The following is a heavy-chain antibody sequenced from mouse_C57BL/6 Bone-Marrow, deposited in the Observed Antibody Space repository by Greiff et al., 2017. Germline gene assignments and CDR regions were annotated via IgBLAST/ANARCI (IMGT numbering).Heavy chain of an antibody. D-gene: IGHD2-12*01. CDR3: ARGLLYQRGAWFAY. CDR2: INPSNGGT. Sequence: QVQLQQPGTELVKPGASVKLSCKASGYTFTSYWMHWVKQRPGQGLEWIGNINPSNGGTNYNEKFKSKATLTVDKSSSTAYMQLSSLTSEDSAVYDCARGLLYQRGAWFAYWGQGTLVTVSA. J-gene: IGHJ3*01. CDR1: GYTFTSYW. V-gene: IGHV1-53*01.